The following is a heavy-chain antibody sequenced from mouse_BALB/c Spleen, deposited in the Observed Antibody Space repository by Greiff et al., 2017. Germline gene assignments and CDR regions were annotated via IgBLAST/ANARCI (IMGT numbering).Heavy chain of an antibody. Sequence: VQLKQSGPELVKPGASVKISCKASGYSFTGYFMNWVMQSHGKSLEWIGRINPYNGDTFYNQKFKGKATLTVDKSSSTAHMELRSLASEDSAVYDCERDYYGSSYVRDFEVWGAGTAGTVSS. CDR1: GYSFTGYF. D-gene: IGHD1-1*01. J-gene: IGHJ1*01. CDR3: ERDYYGSSYVRDFEV. V-gene: IGHV1-20*02. CDR2: INPYNGDT.